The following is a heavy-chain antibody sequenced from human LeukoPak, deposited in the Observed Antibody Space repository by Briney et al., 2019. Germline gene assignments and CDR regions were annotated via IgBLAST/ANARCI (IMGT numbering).Heavy chain of an antibody. Sequence: SCKASGYTFNKYGISWVRQAPGKGLEWVANIKQDGSEKYYVDSVKGRFTISRDNAKNSLYLQMNSLRAEDTAVYYCAREGDDSSGYTWGQGTLVTVSS. V-gene: IGHV3-7*01. CDR1: GYTFNKYG. CDR3: AREGDDSSGYT. D-gene: IGHD3-22*01. CDR2: IKQDGSEK. J-gene: IGHJ5*02.